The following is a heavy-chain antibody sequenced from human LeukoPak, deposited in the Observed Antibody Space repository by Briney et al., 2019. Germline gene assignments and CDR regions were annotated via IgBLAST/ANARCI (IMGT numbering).Heavy chain of an antibody. V-gene: IGHV3-21*05. Sequence: GGSLRLSCAASGFTFSRYAMNWVRQAPGKGLEWVSYINTDSSDIHYADSVKGRFTISRDNARNTLYLQLSSLRAEDSAVCYCARDTFHPGLIDSWGQGTLVTVSS. J-gene: IGHJ4*02. D-gene: IGHD2-21*01. CDR1: GFTFSRYA. CDR2: INTDSSDI. CDR3: ARDTFHPGLIDS.